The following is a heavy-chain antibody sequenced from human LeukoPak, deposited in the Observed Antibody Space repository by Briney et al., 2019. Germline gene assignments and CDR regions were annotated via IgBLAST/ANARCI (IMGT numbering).Heavy chain of an antibody. V-gene: IGHV3-66*01. D-gene: IGHD3-10*01. CDR3: ARDGWFGDLAQNYFDY. J-gene: IGHJ4*02. CDR2: IYSGGST. Sequence: GGSLRLSCAASGFTFSNAWMSWVRQAPGKGLEWVSVIYSGGSTYYADSVKGRFTISRDNSKNTLYLQMNSLRAEDTAVYYCARDGWFGDLAQNYFDYWGQGTLVTVSS. CDR1: GFTFSNAW.